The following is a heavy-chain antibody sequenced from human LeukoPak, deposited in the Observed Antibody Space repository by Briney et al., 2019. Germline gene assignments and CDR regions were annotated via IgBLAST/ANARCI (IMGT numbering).Heavy chain of an antibody. J-gene: IGHJ6*03. Sequence: PSETLSLTCTVSGGSISSGSYYWSWIRQPAGKGLEWIGRIYTSGSTNYNPSLKSRVTISVDTSKNQFSLKLSSVTAADTAVYYCASCSSTSCYADYYYYMDVWGKGTTVTISS. D-gene: IGHD2-2*01. CDR1: GGSISSGSYY. CDR3: ASCSSTSCYADYYYYMDV. V-gene: IGHV4-61*02. CDR2: IYTSGST.